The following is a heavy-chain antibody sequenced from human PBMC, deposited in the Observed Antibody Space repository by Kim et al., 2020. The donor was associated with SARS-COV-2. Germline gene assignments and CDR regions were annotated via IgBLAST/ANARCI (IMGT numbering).Heavy chain of an antibody. Sequence: GGSLRLSCTVSGFTFNNYGMHWVRQAPGKGLEWVAFITYEGSKKQYLDSLKGRFTISRDYSKNTLYLQMNSLRAEDTAVYYCAKQGGVFELDTYYGMDV. J-gene: IGHJ6*01. CDR2: ITYEGSKK. D-gene: IGHD1-26*01. CDR1: GFTFNNYG. CDR3: AKQGGVFELDTYYGMDV. V-gene: IGHV3-30*18.